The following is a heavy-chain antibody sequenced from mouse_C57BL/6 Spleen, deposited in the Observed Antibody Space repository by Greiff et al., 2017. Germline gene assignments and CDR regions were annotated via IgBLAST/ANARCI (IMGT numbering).Heavy chain of an antibody. CDR3: ARHGRDAMDY. CDR1: GFTFSDYG. V-gene: IGHV5-17*01. J-gene: IGHJ4*01. CDR2: ISSGSSTI. Sequence: EVNVVESGGGLVKPGGSLKLSCAASGFTFSDYGMHWVRQAPEKGLEWVAYISSGSSTIYYADTVKGRFTISRDNAKNTLFLQMTSLRSEDTAMYYCARHGRDAMDYWGQGTSVTVSS. D-gene: IGHD1-1*01.